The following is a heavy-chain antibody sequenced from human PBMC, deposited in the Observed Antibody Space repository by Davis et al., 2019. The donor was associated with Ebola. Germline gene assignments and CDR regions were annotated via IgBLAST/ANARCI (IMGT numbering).Heavy chain of an antibody. V-gene: IGHV5-51*01. J-gene: IGHJ6*02. CDR3: ASSQRMTGHAGDYYYYGMDV. CDR2: IYPGDSDT. D-gene: IGHD3-9*01. Sequence: PGGSLRPSCKGSGYSFTSYWIGWVRQMPGKGLEWMGTIYPGDSDTRYSPSFQGQVTISADKSISTAYLQWSSLKAADTAMDYCASSQRMTGHAGDYYYYGMDVWGQGTTVTVSS. CDR1: GYSFTSYW.